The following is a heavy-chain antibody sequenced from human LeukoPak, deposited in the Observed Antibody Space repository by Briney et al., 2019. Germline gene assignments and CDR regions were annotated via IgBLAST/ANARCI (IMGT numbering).Heavy chain of an antibody. Sequence: GGSLRLSCAASGFTFSSYGMHWVRQAPGKGLEWVAVISYDGGNKYYADSVRGRFTISRDNSKSTLYLQMNSLRAEDTAVYYCAKEYCSRGSCYPYYFDYWGQGTLVTVSS. CDR1: GFTFSSYG. CDR2: ISYDGGNK. CDR3: AKEYCSRGSCYPYYFDY. D-gene: IGHD2-15*01. J-gene: IGHJ4*02. V-gene: IGHV3-30*18.